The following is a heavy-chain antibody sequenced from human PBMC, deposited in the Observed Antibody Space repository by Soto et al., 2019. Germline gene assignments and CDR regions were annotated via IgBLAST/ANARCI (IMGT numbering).Heavy chain of an antibody. J-gene: IGHJ4*02. CDR3: ARGPDCGGDCYSYYLAS. Sequence: QLQLQESGSGLVKPSQTLSLTCAVSGGSISSGGYSWRWIRQPPGKGLEWIGYIYHSGSTYYNPSLKSRVTRSLDRSKNQFSLKLSSVTAADTAVYYCARGPDCGGDCYSYYLASWGQGTLVTVSS. D-gene: IGHD2-21*02. CDR2: IYHSGST. V-gene: IGHV4-30-2*01. CDR1: GGSISSGGYS.